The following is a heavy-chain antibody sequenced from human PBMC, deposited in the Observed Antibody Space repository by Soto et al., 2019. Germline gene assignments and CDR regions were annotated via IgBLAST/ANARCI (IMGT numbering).Heavy chain of an antibody. J-gene: IGHJ6*02. CDR2: ISSYNDST. CDR3: ATVSFQTMVRGVTDYYYYYYGMDV. Sequence: ASVKVSCKASGYTFTIYGISWVRQAPGQGLEWMGRISSYNDSTSYAQKFQDRVTMTEDTSTDTAYMELSSLRSEDTAVYYCATVSFQTMVRGVTDYYYYYYGMDVWGQGTTVTVSS. V-gene: IGHV1-18*01. CDR1: GYTFTIYG. D-gene: IGHD3-10*01.